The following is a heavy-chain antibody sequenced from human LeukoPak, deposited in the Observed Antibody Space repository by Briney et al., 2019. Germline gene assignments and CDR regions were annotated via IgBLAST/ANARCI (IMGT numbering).Heavy chain of an antibody. CDR2: IYHSGST. CDR3: ARETAAGTYYYYYMDV. D-gene: IGHD6-13*01. CDR1: GGSISSSNW. J-gene: IGHJ6*03. Sequence: SGTLSLTCAVSGGSISSSNWWSWVRQPPGKGLEWIGEIYHSGSTNYNPSFKSRVTISVDRSKNQFSLKLSSVTAADTAVYYCARETAAGTYYYYYMDVWGKGTTVTVSS. V-gene: IGHV4-4*02.